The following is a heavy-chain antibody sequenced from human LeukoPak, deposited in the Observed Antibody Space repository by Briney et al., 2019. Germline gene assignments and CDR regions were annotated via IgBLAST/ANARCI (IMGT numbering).Heavy chain of an antibody. V-gene: IGHV1-18*01. D-gene: IGHD2-2*02. Sequence: EASVKVSCKASGYTFTSYGISWVRQAPGQGLEWMGWISAYNGNTNYAQKLQGRVTMTTDTSTSTAYMELRSLRSDDTAVYYCASSPPVAILGDYYMDVWGKGTTVTVSS. CDR3: ASSPPVAILGDYYMDV. CDR1: GYTFTSYG. CDR2: ISAYNGNT. J-gene: IGHJ6*03.